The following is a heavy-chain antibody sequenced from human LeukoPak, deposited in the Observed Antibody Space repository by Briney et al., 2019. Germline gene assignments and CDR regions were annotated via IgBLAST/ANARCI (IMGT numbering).Heavy chain of an antibody. J-gene: IGHJ4*02. D-gene: IGHD1-1*01. CDR3: AKDRAGTPWAD. Sequence: PGGSLRLSCAASGFTFTTYSMTWVRQAPGKGLEWVSTIIPGGLSRYYADSVKGRFTISRDNSENTVSLQMNSLRADDTAIYYCAKDRAGTPWADWGQGTLVTVSS. CDR1: GFTFTTYS. CDR2: IIPGGLSR. V-gene: IGHV3-23*01.